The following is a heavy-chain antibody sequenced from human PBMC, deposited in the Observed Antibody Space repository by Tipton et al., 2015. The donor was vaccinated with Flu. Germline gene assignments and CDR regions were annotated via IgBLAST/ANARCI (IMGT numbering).Heavy chain of an antibody. J-gene: IGHJ4*02. CDR2: IYYSGST. Sequence: TLSLTCTVSGGSISSYYWSWIRQPPGKGLEWIGYIYYSGSTNHNPSLKSRITISLDTSKDQFSLKLSSVTAADTAVYYCARGGRGSCDYWGQGTLVTVSS. CDR1: GGSISSYY. D-gene: IGHD1-26*01. V-gene: IGHV4-59*01. CDR3: ARGGRGSCDY.